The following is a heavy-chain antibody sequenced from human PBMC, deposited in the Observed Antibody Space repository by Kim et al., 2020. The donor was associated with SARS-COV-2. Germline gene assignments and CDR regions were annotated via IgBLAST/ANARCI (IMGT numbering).Heavy chain of an antibody. V-gene: IGHV3-23*01. CDR2: VSATGCAT. CDR3: TKDMSAMSTISPFDY. Sequence: GGSLRLSCAASGFTFSSYAMTWVRQAPGKGLEWVSAVSATGCATYYTDSVKGRFTISRDNSKDTVYLQMNSLRDEDTAVYYCTKDMSAMSTISPFDYWGQGTLVTVSS. J-gene: IGHJ4*02. D-gene: IGHD1-1*01. CDR1: GFTFSSYA.